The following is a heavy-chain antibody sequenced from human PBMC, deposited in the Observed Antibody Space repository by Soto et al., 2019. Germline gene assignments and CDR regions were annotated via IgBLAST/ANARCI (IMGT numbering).Heavy chain of an antibody. J-gene: IGHJ4*02. V-gene: IGHV4-31*03. CDR1: GGSINSGGYY. CDR2: IFYSGST. D-gene: IGHD6-13*01. CDR3: ASGYRQTEYSSSWMFDY. Sequence: QVQLQESGPGLVKPSQTLSLICTVSGGSINSGGYYWNWIRQHPGKGLEWIGYIFYSGSTSYNPSLMSRATISADVSGNQSSLHDSSVTAADTAVYFWASGYRQTEYSSSWMFDYWGQRTLVSVSS.